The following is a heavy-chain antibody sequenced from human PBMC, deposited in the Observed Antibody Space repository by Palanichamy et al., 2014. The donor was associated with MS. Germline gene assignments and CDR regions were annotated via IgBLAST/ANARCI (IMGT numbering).Heavy chain of an antibody. V-gene: IGHV6-1*01. CDR2: TYYRSKWYY. Sequence: QVQLQQSGPGLVKPSQTLSLTCAISGDSVSSNSAAWNWIRQSPLRGLEWLGRTYYRSKWYYDFAVSVKSRITINSDTSKNQFSLQLNSVTPEDTAVYFCVRDRQWLFDPWGQGTLVTVSS. CDR3: VRDRQWLFDP. J-gene: IGHJ5*02. CDR1: GDSVSSNSAA. D-gene: IGHD6-19*01.